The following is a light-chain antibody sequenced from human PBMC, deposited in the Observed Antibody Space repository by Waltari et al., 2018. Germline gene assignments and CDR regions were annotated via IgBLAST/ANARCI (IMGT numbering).Light chain of an antibody. Sequence: QAGLTQPPSVSKGLRQTATLTCTGTSTNVGNQAAAWLQQHQGHPPKLLSYRNNNRPSGISERFSASRSGNTASLTITGLQPEDEADYYCSAWDSSLSTWVFGGGTKLTVL. J-gene: IGLJ3*02. CDR3: SAWDSSLSTWV. CDR1: STNVGNQA. V-gene: IGLV10-54*04. CDR2: RNN.